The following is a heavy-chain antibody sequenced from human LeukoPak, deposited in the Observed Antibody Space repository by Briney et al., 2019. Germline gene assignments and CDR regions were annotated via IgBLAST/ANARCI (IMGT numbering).Heavy chain of an antibody. J-gene: IGHJ4*02. CDR1: GFTLSDYY. D-gene: IGHD3-10*01. V-gene: IGHV3-11*04. Sequence: GGSLRLSCAASGFTLSDYYMNWIRQAPGKGLEWISFISSSGSTKYYADSVKGRFSISRDTTKNSLYLQMNSLRAEDTVVYYCARERTPKHYYGSGNLDRYFDHWGQGTLVTVSS. CDR3: ARERTPKHYYGSGNLDRYFDH. CDR2: ISSSGSTK.